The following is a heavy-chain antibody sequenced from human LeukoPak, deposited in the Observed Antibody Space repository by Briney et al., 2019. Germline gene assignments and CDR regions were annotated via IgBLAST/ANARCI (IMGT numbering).Heavy chain of an antibody. CDR3: ARDCSTTSCSTIFDS. CDR2: INWNGGST. V-gene: IGHV3-20*04. J-gene: IGHJ4*02. CDR1: GFSFDDYA. Sequence: PGGSLRLSCAASGFSFDDYAMSWVRQPPGKGLEWVSVINWNGGSTGYADSVKGRFTISRDNAKNSLHLQMYSLRAEDTALYYCARDCSTTSCSTIFDSWGQGTLVTVSS. D-gene: IGHD2-2*01.